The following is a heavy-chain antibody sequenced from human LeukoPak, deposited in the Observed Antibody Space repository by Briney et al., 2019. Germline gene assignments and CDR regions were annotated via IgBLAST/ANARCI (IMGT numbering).Heavy chain of an antibody. CDR3: ARSEIAVAGNDAFDI. J-gene: IGHJ3*02. CDR2: INHSGST. D-gene: IGHD6-19*01. Sequence: PSETLSLTCAVYGGSFSGYYRSWIRQPPGKGLEWIGEINHSGSTNYNPSLKSRVTISVDTSKNQFSLKLSSVTAADTAVYYCARSEIAVAGNDAFDIWGQGTMVTVSS. CDR1: GGSFSGYY. V-gene: IGHV4-34*01.